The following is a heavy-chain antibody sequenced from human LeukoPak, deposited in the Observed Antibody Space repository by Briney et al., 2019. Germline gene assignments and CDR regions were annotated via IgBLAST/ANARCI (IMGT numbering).Heavy chain of an antibody. V-gene: IGHV3-30*18. Sequence: GRSLRLSCAASGFTFSSYGMHRVRQAPGKGLEWVAVISYDGSNKYYADSVKGRFTISRDNSKNTLYLQMNSLRAEDTAVYYCAKGLKGSGSYYTLFDYWGQGTPVTVSS. J-gene: IGHJ4*02. D-gene: IGHD3-10*01. CDR2: ISYDGSNK. CDR1: GFTFSSYG. CDR3: AKGLKGSGSYYTLFDY.